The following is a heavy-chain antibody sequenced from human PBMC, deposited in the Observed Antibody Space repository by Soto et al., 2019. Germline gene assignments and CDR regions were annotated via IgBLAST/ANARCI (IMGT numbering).Heavy chain of an antibody. Sequence: QVQLQQWGAGLLKPSETLSLTCAVYGGFVTSGSYYWSWIRQPPGKGLEWIGEISHSGGSHFKPSRKSRVTISVDTSKNQFTLKMSSVTAADTALYYCARVARGTATTVVDAFDIWGPGTMVTVSS. J-gene: IGHJ3*02. D-gene: IGHD1-1*01. V-gene: IGHV4-34*01. CDR1: GGFVTSGSYY. CDR2: ISHSGGS. CDR3: ARVARGTATTVVDAFDI.